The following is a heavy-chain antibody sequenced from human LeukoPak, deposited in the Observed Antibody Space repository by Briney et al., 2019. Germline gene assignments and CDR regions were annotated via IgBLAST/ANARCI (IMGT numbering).Heavy chain of an antibody. Sequence: SQTLSLTCAIFGDSVSSNSAAWNWIRQSPSRGLERLGRTYYRSKWYNDYAVSVKSRITINPDTSKNQFSLQLSSVTPEDTAVYYCARILGVASLDAFDVWGQGTMVTVSS. V-gene: IGHV6-1*01. CDR1: GDSVSSNSAA. CDR3: ARILGVASLDAFDV. J-gene: IGHJ3*01. D-gene: IGHD2-8*02. CDR2: TYYRSKWYN.